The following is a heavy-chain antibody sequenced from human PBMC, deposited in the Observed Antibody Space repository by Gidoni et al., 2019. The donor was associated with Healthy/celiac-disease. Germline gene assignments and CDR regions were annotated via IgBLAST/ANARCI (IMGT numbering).Heavy chain of an antibody. CDR1: GVSISSGNYY. V-gene: IGHV4-61*02. J-gene: IGHJ4*02. CDR2: IYTSGST. Sequence: QVQLQESGPGLVKPSQTLSLTCSVSGVSISSGNYYWTWIRQPAGKGLEWIGRIYTSGSTNYNPYLKSRVTISVDTSKNQFSLNLSSVTAADTAIYYCARDCGADCYLDSWGQGTLVTVSS. D-gene: IGHD2-21*01. CDR3: ARDCGADCYLDS.